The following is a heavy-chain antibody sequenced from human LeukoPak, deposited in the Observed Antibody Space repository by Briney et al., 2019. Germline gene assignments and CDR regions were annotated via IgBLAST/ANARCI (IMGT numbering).Heavy chain of an antibody. V-gene: IGHV3-21*01. CDR1: GFTFSSYS. CDR3: ARGSRGYSGYDHPY. J-gene: IGHJ4*02. Sequence: GGSLRLSCAASGFTFSSYSMNWVRQAPGKGLEWVSSISSSSSYIYYADSVNGRFTISRDNAKSSLYLQMNSLRAEDTAVYYCARGSRGYSGYDHPYWGQGTLVTVSS. CDR2: ISSSSSYI. D-gene: IGHD5-12*01.